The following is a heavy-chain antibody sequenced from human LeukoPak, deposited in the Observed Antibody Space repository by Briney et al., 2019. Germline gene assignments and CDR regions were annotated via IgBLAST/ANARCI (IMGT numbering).Heavy chain of an antibody. CDR2: IYPGDSDI. V-gene: IGHV5-51*01. D-gene: IGHD4-17*01. Sequence: PGESLKISCKASGYSFTSYWIGWVRQMPGKGLEWMGIIYPGDSDIRYSPSFEGQVTISADKSISTAYLQWSSLKASDTAMYYCARLLYGYDYGDYADYWGQGTLVTVSS. CDR1: GYSFTSYW. CDR3: ARLLYGYDYGDYADY. J-gene: IGHJ4*02.